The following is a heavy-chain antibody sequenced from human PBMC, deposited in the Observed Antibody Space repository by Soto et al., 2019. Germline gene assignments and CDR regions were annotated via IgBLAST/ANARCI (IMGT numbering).Heavy chain of an antibody. D-gene: IGHD3-10*01. Sequence: PSETLSRTSAVSGYSIRSGFYWGWIRQPPGKGLEWIGTMYHSGTSYFNPSLKSRVTISVDKSKNQFSLKLTSATAADTAVYYCTRGPMTRGVPPGYFDDWGQGTLVTVSS. CDR1: GYSIRSGFY. CDR3: TRGPMTRGVPPGYFDD. V-gene: IGHV4-38-2*01. J-gene: IGHJ4*02. CDR2: MYHSGTS.